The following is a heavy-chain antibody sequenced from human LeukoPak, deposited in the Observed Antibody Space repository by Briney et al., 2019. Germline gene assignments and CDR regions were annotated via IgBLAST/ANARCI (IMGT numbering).Heavy chain of an antibody. D-gene: IGHD6-6*01. Sequence: PGGSLRLSCAASGFTFSSYAMSWVRQAPGKGLEWVSAISGSGGSTYYADSVKGRFTISRDNSKNTLYLQMNSLRAEDTAVYYCGPSSSSSFFVYWGQGTLVTVSS. CDR1: GFTFSSYA. V-gene: IGHV3-23*01. CDR3: GPSSSSSFFVY. J-gene: IGHJ4*02. CDR2: ISGSGGST.